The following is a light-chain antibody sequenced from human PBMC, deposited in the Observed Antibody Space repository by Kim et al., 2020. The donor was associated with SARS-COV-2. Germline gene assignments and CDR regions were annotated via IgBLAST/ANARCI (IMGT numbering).Light chain of an antibody. CDR2: GAS. Sequence: EIVMTQSPATLSVSPGERATLSCRASQSVSSILAWYQQKPGQAPRLLIYGASTRPTGIPARFSGSGSGTEFTLTISSLQSEDFAVYYCQQYNNWPPLTFGGGTKVDIK. CDR3: QQYNNWPPLT. CDR1: QSVSSI. V-gene: IGKV3-15*01. J-gene: IGKJ4*01.